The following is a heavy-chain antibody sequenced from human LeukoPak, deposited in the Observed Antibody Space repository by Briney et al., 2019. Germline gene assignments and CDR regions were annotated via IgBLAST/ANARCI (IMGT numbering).Heavy chain of an antibody. V-gene: IGHV4-31*03. CDR2: IYYSGST. J-gene: IGHJ4*02. CDR1: GGSISSGGYY. CDR3: ARGRPLTGCIP. Sequence: SETLSLTCTVSGGSISSGGYYWSWIRQHPGKGLEWIGYIYYSGSTYYNPSLKSRVTISVDTSKNQFSLKLSSVTAADTAVYYCARGRPLTGCIPWGQGTLVTVSS. D-gene: IGHD3-9*01.